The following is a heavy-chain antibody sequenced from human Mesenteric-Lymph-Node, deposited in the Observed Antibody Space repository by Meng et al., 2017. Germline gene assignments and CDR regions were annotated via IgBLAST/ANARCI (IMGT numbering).Heavy chain of an antibody. D-gene: IGHD1-26*01. J-gene: IGHJ4*02. V-gene: IGHV3-66*02. CDR1: GFTFSTYA. CDR2: IYSGGST. CDR3: ARDSGGVDY. Sequence: GESLKISCTASGFTFSTYAMSWVRQAPGKGLEWVSVIYSGGSTYYADSVKGRFTISRDNSKNTLYLQMNSLRAEDTAVYYCARDSGGVDYWGQGTLVTVSS.